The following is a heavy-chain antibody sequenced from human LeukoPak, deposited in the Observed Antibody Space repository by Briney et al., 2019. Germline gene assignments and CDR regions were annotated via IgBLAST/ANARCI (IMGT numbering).Heavy chain of an antibody. V-gene: IGHV6-1*01. CDR1: GDSVSRDSIA. J-gene: IGHJ4*02. D-gene: IGHD6-19*01. Sequence: SQTLSLTCAISGDSVSRDSIAWNWIRQSPSRGLEWLGRTYYKSAWYNDYAVSVKGRIIINSDTSKNQFSLQLNSVTPEDTAVYYCARGTGWPQFDYWGQGTLVTVSS. CDR2: TYYKSAWYN. CDR3: ARGTGWPQFDY.